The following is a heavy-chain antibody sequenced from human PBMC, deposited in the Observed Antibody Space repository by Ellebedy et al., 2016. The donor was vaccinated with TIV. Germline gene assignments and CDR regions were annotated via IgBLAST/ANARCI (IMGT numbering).Heavy chain of an antibody. Sequence: AASVKVSCKASGGSFSSYVISWVRQAPGQGLEWMGGIIPVLETPNYAQKFQGRLTVSAYKSTNTAYIELSSLTSEDTAVYYCAADLASVGQWGQGTLVIVSS. V-gene: IGHV1-69*10. CDR2: IIPVLETP. D-gene: IGHD1-26*01. J-gene: IGHJ1*01. CDR1: GGSFSSYV. CDR3: AADLASVGQ.